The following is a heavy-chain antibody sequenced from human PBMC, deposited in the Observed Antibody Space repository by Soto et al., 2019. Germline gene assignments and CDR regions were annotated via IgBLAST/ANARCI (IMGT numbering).Heavy chain of an antibody. V-gene: IGHV1-2*04. CDR3: ARDLGIAAAGTPPYYYYGMDV. J-gene: IGHJ6*02. D-gene: IGHD6-13*01. Sequence: ASVKVSCKASGYTFTGYYMHWVRQAPGQGLEWMGWINPNSGGTNYAQKFQGWVTMTRDTSISTAYMELSRLRSDDTAVYYCARDLGIAAAGTPPYYYYGMDVWG. CDR1: GYTFTGYY. CDR2: INPNSGGT.